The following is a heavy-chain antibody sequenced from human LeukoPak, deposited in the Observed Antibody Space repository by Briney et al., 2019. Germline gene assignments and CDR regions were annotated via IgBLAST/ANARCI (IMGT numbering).Heavy chain of an antibody. J-gene: IGHJ4*02. CDR2: IYTSGSP. CDR1: GDSFSGYY. CDR3: ARQATSASYSYDY. V-gene: IGHV4-4*09. D-gene: IGHD1-26*01. Sequence: SETLSFTCTVSGDSFSGYYWSWIRQPPGEGLEWIGFIYTSGSPNYNPSLKSRVTISLDTSKNQFSLKLSSVTAADTAVYYCARQATSASYSYDYWGQGILVTVSS.